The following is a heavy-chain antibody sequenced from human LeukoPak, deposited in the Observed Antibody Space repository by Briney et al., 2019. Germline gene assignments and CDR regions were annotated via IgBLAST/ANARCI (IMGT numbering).Heavy chain of an antibody. CDR1: GFTFDDYG. CDR2: INWNGGST. J-gene: IGHJ4*02. Sequence: GGSLRLSCAASGFTFDDYGMSWVRQAPGKGLEWVSGINWNGGSTGYADSVKGRFTISRDNAKNSLYLQMNSLRTEDTALYYCAKDRTRSFDYWGQGTLVTVSS. CDR3: AKDRTRSFDY. V-gene: IGHV3-20*04. D-gene: IGHD1-7*01.